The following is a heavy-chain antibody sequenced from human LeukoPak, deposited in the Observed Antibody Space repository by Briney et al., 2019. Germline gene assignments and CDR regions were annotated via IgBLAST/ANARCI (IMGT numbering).Heavy chain of an antibody. Sequence: SVKGRFTISRDNAKNSLYLQMNRLRDEDTAVYYCARGTLYSSGWDKFDYWGQGTLVTVSS. CDR3: ARGTLYSSGWDKFDY. J-gene: IGHJ4*02. V-gene: IGHV3-48*02. D-gene: IGHD6-19*01.